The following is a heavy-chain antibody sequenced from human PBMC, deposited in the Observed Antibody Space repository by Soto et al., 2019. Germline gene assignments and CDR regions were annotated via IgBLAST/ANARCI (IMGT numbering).Heavy chain of an antibody. J-gene: IGHJ6*02. D-gene: IGHD3-10*01. CDR2: ISHDGSNK. CDR3: ATAHYYGSGSYYHYYYGMDV. V-gene: IGHV3-30*03. Sequence: LRLSCAASGFTFSSYGMHWVRQAPGKGLEWVAVISHDGSNKYYADSVKGRFTISRDNSKNTLYLQMSSLRAEDTAVYYCATAHYYGSGSYYHYYYGMDVWGQGTTVTVSS. CDR1: GFTFSSYG.